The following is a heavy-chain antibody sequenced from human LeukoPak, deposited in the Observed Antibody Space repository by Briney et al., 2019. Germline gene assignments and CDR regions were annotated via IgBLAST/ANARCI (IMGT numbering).Heavy chain of an antibody. Sequence: PGGSLRLSCAASGFTFSSYGMHWVRQAPGKGLERVAVIRYDGSNKYYADSVKGRFTISRDNSKNTLYLQMNSLRAEDTAVYYCARDHSSGWYSDYFDYWGQGTLVTVSS. CDR3: ARDHSSGWYSDYFDY. D-gene: IGHD6-19*01. V-gene: IGHV3-33*01. CDR2: IRYDGSNK. CDR1: GFTFSSYG. J-gene: IGHJ4*02.